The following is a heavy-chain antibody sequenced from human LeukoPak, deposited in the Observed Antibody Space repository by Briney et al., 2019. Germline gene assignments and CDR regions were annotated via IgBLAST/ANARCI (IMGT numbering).Heavy chain of an antibody. V-gene: IGHV3-73*01. CDR2: IRSKANNYAT. CDR3: TVDYYDNSGFDY. D-gene: IGHD3-22*01. CDR1: GFTFSSSA. Sequence: SGGSLRPSCAASGFTFSSSAMHWVRQASGKGLEWVGRIRSKANNYATAYAASVKGRFTISRDDSKNTAYLQMNSLKTEDTAVYYCTVDYYDNSGFDYWGQGTVVPVSS. J-gene: IGHJ4*02.